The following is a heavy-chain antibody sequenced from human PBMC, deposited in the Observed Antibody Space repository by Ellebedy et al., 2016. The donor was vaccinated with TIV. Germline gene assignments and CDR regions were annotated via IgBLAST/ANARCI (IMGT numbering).Heavy chain of an antibody. Sequence: GESLKISCAASGFTFSSYAMSWVRQAPGEGLEWVSGISGRGGSTYYADSVKGRFTISRDNSKNTLYLEMNRLRADDTAVYYCAKDDYGEYDYWGQGTLVTVSS. J-gene: IGHJ4*02. CDR2: ISGRGGST. CDR3: AKDDYGEYDY. D-gene: IGHD4-17*01. V-gene: IGHV3-23*01. CDR1: GFTFSSYA.